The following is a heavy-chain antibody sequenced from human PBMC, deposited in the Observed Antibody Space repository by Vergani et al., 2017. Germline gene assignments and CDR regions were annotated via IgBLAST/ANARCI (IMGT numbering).Heavy chain of an antibody. CDR2: IYSGGST. CDR3: ARLGDYDFWSGSFDY. CDR1: GFTVSSNY. Sequence: EVQLVETGGGLIQPGGSLRLSCAASGFTVSSNYMSWVRQAPGKGLEWVSVIYSGGSTYYADSVKGRFTISRDNAKNTLYLQMNSLRAEDTAVYYCARLGDYDFWSGSFDYWGQGTLVTVSS. V-gene: IGHV3-53*02. J-gene: IGHJ4*02. D-gene: IGHD3-3*01.